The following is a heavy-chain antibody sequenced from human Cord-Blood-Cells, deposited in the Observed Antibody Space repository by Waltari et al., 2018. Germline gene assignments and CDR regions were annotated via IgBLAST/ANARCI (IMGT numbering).Heavy chain of an antibody. D-gene: IGHD3-22*01. V-gene: IGHV1-18*01. CDR1: GYTFTSYG. Sequence: QVQLVQSGAEVKKPGASVKVSCKASGYTFTSYGISWVRQAPGQGLEWMGWISAYNGNTNYAQKLQGRVTMTPDTSTSTAYMELRSLRSDDTAVYYCARVYYYDGSGYYPPDYWGQGTLVTVSS. CDR3: ARVYYYDGSGYYPPDY. CDR2: ISAYNGNT. J-gene: IGHJ4*02.